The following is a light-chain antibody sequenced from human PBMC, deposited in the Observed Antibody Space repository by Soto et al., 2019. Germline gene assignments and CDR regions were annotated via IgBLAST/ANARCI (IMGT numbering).Light chain of an antibody. Sequence: EIVMTQSPATLSVSPGERVTLSCRASQDIRSSIAWYQQKPGQAPRLLIYGASIRATGVPATFSGSGSGTEFTLSISSLQSEHLGVYYCQQDSSWPLTFGGGTKVEIK. CDR3: QQDSSWPLT. V-gene: IGKV3-15*01. CDR2: GAS. CDR1: QDIRSS. J-gene: IGKJ4*01.